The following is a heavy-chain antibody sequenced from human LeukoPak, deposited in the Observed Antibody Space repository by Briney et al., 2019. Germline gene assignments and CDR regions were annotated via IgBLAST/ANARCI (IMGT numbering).Heavy chain of an antibody. J-gene: IGHJ6*03. CDR3: ARDSMVRGDYYYYYYMDV. Sequence: SETLSLTCAVYGGSFSGYYWSWIRQPPGKGLEWIGSIYYSGSTYYNPSLKSRVTISVDTSKNQFSLKLSSVTAADTAVYYCARDSMVRGDYYYYYYMDVWGKGTTVTISS. CDR1: GGSFSGYY. D-gene: IGHD3-10*01. V-gene: IGHV4-34*01. CDR2: IYYSGST.